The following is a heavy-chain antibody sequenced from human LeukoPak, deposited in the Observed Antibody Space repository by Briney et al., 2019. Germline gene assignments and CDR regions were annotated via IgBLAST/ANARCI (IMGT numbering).Heavy chain of an antibody. CDR3: AKMGVYCTNGVCYSDY. CDR2: ISSSSSYT. V-gene: IGHV3-11*03. D-gene: IGHD2-8*01. Sequence: GGSLRLSCAASGFTFSDYYMSWIRQAPGKGLEWVSYISSSSSYTNYADSVKGRFTISRDNSKNTLYLQMNSLRAEDTAVYYCAKMGVYCTNGVCYSDYWGQGTLVTVSS. J-gene: IGHJ4*02. CDR1: GFTFSDYY.